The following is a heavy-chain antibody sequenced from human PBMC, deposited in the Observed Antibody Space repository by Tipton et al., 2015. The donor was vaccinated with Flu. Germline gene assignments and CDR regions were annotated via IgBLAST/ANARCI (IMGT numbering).Heavy chain of an antibody. J-gene: IGHJ4*02. CDR3: GRAIGGSSSH. V-gene: IGHV3-7*01. Sequence: SGDYWMHWVRQAPGKGLEWVANINQDGSVNYYVDSVKGRFTISRDNAKNSLYLQMNNLRAEDTAVYYCGRAIGGSSSHWGQGTLVTVSS. CDR2: INQDGSVN. D-gene: IGHD2-2*01. CDR1: SGDYW.